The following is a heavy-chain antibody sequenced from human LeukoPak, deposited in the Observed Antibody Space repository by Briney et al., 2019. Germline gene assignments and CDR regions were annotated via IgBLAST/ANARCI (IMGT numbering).Heavy chain of an antibody. V-gene: IGHV1-8*03. Sequence: ASVKVSCKASGYTFTSYDINWVRQATGQGLEWMGWMNPNSGNTGYAQKFQGRVTITRNTSISTAYMELSSLRSEDTAVYYCATDYGGNSGLGYWGQGTLVTVSS. CDR2: MNPNSGNT. CDR3: ATDYGGNSGLGY. J-gene: IGHJ4*02. D-gene: IGHD4-23*01. CDR1: GYTFTSYD.